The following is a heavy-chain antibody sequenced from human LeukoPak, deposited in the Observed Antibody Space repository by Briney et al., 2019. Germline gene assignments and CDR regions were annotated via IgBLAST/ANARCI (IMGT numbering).Heavy chain of an antibody. CDR2: IYYSGST. D-gene: IGHD5-18*01. J-gene: IGHJ6*03. Sequence: SETLPLTCTVSGGSISSYYWSWIRQPPGKGLEWIGYIYYSGSTNYNPSLKSRVTISVDTSKNQFSLKLSSVTAADTAVYYCATTAYYYYYMDVWGKGTTVTVPS. V-gene: IGHV4-59*01. CDR1: GGSISSYY. CDR3: ATTAYYYYYMDV.